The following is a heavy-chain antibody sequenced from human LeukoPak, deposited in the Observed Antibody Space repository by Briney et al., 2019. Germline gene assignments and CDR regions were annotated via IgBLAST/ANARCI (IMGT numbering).Heavy chain of an antibody. CDR2: ISYDGTNK. CDR3: AKGLITFGGVFDY. CDR1: GFIFSDYG. D-gene: IGHD3-16*01. V-gene: IGHV3-30*18. Sequence: GGSLTLSCAASGFIFSDYGMHWVRQAPGKGLEWVAVISYDGTNKYYTDSVKGRFTISRDNSKNTLYLQLNSLRAEDTAVYYCAKGLITFGGVFDYWGQGTLVTVSS. J-gene: IGHJ4*02.